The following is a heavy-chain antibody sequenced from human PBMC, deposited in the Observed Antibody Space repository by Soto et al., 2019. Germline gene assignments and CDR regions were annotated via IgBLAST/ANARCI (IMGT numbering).Heavy chain of an antibody. D-gene: IGHD3-3*01. Sequence: GGSLRLSCAASGFTFSSYGMHWVRQAPGKGLKWVAVIWYDGRNKYYADSVKGRFTISRDNSKNTLYLQMKSLRAEDTAVYYCARDPLVDFWSGYYYFDYWGQGTLVTVSS. CDR3: ARDPLVDFWSGYYYFDY. CDR2: IWYDGRNK. V-gene: IGHV3-33*01. J-gene: IGHJ4*02. CDR1: GFTFSSYG.